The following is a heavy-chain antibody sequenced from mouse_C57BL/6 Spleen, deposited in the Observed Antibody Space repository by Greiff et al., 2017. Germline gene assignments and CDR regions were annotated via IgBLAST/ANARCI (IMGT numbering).Heavy chain of an antibody. CDR2: ISNGGGST. V-gene: IGHV5-12*01. Sequence: EVQGVESGGGLVQPGGSLKLSCAASGFTFSDYYMYWVRQTPEKRLEWVAYISNGGGSTYYLDTVKGRFTISRDNAKNTLYLQMSRLKSEDTAMYYCGYYAMDYWGQGASVTVSS. CDR1: GFTFSDYY. J-gene: IGHJ4*01. CDR3: GYYAMDY.